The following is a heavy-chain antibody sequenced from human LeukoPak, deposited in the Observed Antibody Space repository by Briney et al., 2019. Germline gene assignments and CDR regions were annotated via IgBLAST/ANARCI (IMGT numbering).Heavy chain of an antibody. CDR1: GGTFSSYA. CDR3: ARVAHNYDLLTGYYPYLDYFDF. J-gene: IGHJ4*02. CDR2: IIPIFGTA. V-gene: IGHV1-69*06. Sequence: SVKVSCKASGGTFSSYAISWVRQAPGQGLEWMGGIIPIFGTANYAQKFQGRVTITADKSTSTAYMELSSLRSEDTAVYYCARVAHNYDLLTGYYPYLDYFDFWGQGTLVTVSS. D-gene: IGHD3-9*01.